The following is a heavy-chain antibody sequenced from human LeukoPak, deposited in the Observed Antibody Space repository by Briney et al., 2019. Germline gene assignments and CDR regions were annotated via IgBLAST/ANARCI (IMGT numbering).Heavy chain of an antibody. J-gene: IGHJ4*02. V-gene: IGHV3-48*03. CDR3: ARDYGGSSPFDY. CDR2: ISSSGSDI. CDR1: GFTFSNYE. D-gene: IGHD4-23*01. Sequence: GGSLRPSCAASGFTFSNYEMHWVRQAAGKGLEWDSYISSSGSDIYYADSVKGRFTISRDNAKNSLYLHMNSLRAEDTAVYYCARDYGGSSPFDYWGQGTLVTVSS.